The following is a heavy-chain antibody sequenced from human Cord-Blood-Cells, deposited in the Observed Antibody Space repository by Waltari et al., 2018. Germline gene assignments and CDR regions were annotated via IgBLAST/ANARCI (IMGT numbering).Heavy chain of an antibody. CDR3: ARVLRGSSPECQFDY. CDR1: GGSISSGGYY. J-gene: IGHJ4*02. D-gene: IGHD6-13*01. V-gene: IGHV4-31*03. CDR2: IYYSGST. Sequence: QVQLQESGPGLVKPSQTLSLTCTVSGGSISSGGYYWSWIRQHPGKGLEWIGYIYYSGSTYYNPALKSRVTISVDTSKNQFSLKLSSVTAADTAVYYCARVLRGSSPECQFDYWGQGTLVTVSS.